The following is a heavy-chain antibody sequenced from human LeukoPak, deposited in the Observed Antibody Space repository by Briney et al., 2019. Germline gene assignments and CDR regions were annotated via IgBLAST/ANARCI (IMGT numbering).Heavy chain of an antibody. J-gene: IGHJ4*02. CDR1: GFTFSSYG. V-gene: IGHV3-30*02. CDR3: ARYHCSSISCYSEVSFDS. CDR2: IRYDGSNE. Sequence: PGGSLRLSCAASGFTFSSYGMHWVRQAPGKGLEWVAFIRYDGSNEYYADSVKGRFTISRDNSKNTLYLQMNSLRAEDTALYYCARYHCSSISCYSEVSFDSWGQGTLVTVSS. D-gene: IGHD2-2*01.